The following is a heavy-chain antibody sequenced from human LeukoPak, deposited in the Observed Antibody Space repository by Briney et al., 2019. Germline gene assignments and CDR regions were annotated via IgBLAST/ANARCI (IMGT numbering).Heavy chain of an antibody. Sequence: GGSLRLSCAASGFTFSSYGMSWVRQAPGKGLEWVSAISGSGGSTYYADSVKGRFTISRDNSKNTLYLQMNSLRAEDTAVYYCAKGSRRGPVGAKDYWGQGTLVTVSS. J-gene: IGHJ4*02. D-gene: IGHD1-26*01. CDR1: GFTFSSYG. CDR3: AKGSRRGPVGAKDY. CDR2: ISGSGGST. V-gene: IGHV3-23*01.